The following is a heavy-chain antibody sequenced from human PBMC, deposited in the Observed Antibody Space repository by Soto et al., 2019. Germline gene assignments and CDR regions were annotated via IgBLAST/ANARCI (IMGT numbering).Heavy chain of an antibody. CDR1: GFSFSDYY. CDR2: ISSSGSSI. Sequence: GGSLRLSCAASGFSFSDYYMTWIRQAPGKGLEWVSYISSSGSSIYYADSVKGRFTISRDNAKNSLYLQMNSLRAEDTAVYYCAREKVIAQNCLDYWGQGTLVTVSS. J-gene: IGHJ4*02. V-gene: IGHV3-11*01. D-gene: IGHD3-16*02. CDR3: AREKVIAQNCLDY.